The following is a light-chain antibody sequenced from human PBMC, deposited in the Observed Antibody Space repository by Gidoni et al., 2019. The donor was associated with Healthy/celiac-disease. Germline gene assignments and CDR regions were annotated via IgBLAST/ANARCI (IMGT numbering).Light chain of an antibody. CDR1: SGRIASNY. CDR2: EDN. Sequence: NFMLTQPHSVSDSPGKTVTISCTRSSGRIASNYVQWYQQRPGSSPTTVIYEDNQRPSGVPDRFSGSIDSSSNSASLTISGLKTEDEADYYCQSYDSSNQVFGGGTKLTVL. CDR3: QSYDSSNQV. J-gene: IGLJ3*02. V-gene: IGLV6-57*01.